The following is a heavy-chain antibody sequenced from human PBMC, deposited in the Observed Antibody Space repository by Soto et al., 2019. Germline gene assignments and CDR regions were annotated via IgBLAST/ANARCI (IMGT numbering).Heavy chain of an antibody. CDR2: ISAYNGNT. J-gene: IGHJ5*02. D-gene: IGHD2-15*01. V-gene: IGHV1-18*01. CDR3: ARVLSSRTVPPSRWWSAP. CDR1: GYTFTSYG. Sequence: ASVKVSCKASGYTFTSYGISWVRQAPGQGLEWMGWISAYNGNTNYAQRLQGRVTMTTDTSTSTAYMELRSLRSDDTAVYYCARVLSSRTVPPSRWWSAPWGQGPLATVPS.